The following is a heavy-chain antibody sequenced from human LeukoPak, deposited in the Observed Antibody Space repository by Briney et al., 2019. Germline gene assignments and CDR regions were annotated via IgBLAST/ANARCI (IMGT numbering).Heavy chain of an antibody. Sequence: GGSLRLSCAASGFTFDDYTMHWVRHAPGKGLEWVSGISWNSGSIVYVDSVKGRFTISRDNAKNSLYLQMNSLRAEDTAVYYCARRKSDYYYGSGSYYSSTNGMDVWGQGTTVTVSS. CDR3: ARRKSDYYYGSGSYYSSTNGMDV. J-gene: IGHJ6*02. CDR1: GFTFDDYT. V-gene: IGHV3-9*01. D-gene: IGHD3-10*01. CDR2: ISWNSGSI.